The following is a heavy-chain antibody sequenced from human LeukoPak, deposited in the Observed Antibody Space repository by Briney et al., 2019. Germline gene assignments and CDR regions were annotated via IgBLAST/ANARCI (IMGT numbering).Heavy chain of an antibody. V-gene: IGHV3-23*01. J-gene: IGHJ4*02. CDR3: ARDGLGYCSGGSCYFFDY. D-gene: IGHD2-15*01. Sequence: GGSLRLSCAASGFTFSSYAMSWVRQAPGKGLEWVSAISGSGGSTYYADSVKGRFTISRDNSKNTLYLQMNSLRAEDTALYYCARDGLGYCSGGSCYFFDYWGQGTLVTVSS. CDR2: ISGSGGST. CDR1: GFTFSSYA.